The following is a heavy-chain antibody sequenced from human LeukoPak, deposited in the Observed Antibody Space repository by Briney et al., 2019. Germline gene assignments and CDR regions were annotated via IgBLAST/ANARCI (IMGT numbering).Heavy chain of an antibody. CDR3: ARQRSSWSPFDY. D-gene: IGHD6-13*01. J-gene: IGHJ4*02. CDR2: IYYSGST. CDR1: GGSISSGDYY. V-gene: IGHV4-30-4*08. Sequence: SQTLSLTCTVSGGSISSGDYYWSWIRQPPGKGLEWIGYIYYSGSTYYNPSLKSRVTISVDTSKNQFSLRLSSVTAADTAVYYCARQRSSWSPFDYWGQGTLVTVSS.